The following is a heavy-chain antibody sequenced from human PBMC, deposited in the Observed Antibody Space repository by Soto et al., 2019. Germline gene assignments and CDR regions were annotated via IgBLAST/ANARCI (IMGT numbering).Heavy chain of an antibody. Sequence: GGSLRLSCAASGFTFSNAWMSWVRQDPGKGLEWVGRIKSKTDGGTTDYAAPVKGRFTISRDDSKNTLYLQMNSLKTEDTAVYYCTTNYYGSGSYAFDIWGQGTVVTVSS. J-gene: IGHJ3*02. V-gene: IGHV3-15*01. CDR2: IKSKTDGGTT. D-gene: IGHD3-10*01. CDR1: GFTFSNAW. CDR3: TTNYYGSGSYAFDI.